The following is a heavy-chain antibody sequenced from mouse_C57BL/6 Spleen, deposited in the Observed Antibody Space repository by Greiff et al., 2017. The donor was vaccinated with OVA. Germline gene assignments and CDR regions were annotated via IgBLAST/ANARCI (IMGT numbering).Heavy chain of an antibody. J-gene: IGHJ2*01. CDR3: ARVDGYFDY. CDR1: GYSFTGYY. Sequence: EVKLVESGPELVKPGASVKISCKASGYSFTGYYMNWVKQSPEKSFEWIGEINPSTGGTTYNQKFKAKATLTVDKSSSTAYMQLKSLTSEDSAVYYCARVDGYFDYWGQGTTLTVSS. V-gene: IGHV1-42*01. D-gene: IGHD2-3*01. CDR2: INPSTGGT.